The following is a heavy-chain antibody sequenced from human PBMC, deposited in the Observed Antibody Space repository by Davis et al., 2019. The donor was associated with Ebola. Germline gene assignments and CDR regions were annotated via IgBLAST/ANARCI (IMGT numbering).Heavy chain of an antibody. CDR2: IYYNGRT. J-gene: IGHJ5*02. D-gene: IGHD3-3*01. V-gene: IGHV4-39*07. CDR1: GGSISSGTYY. CDR3: ARMYYDFWSDSNWFDP. Sequence: SETLSLTCSVSGGSISSGTYYWGWVRQHPGKGLEWIGAIYYNGRTYYNSSLESRVTISIDTSKNQFSLKVNSVTAADTAVYYCARMYYDFWSDSNWFDPWGQGTLVTVSS.